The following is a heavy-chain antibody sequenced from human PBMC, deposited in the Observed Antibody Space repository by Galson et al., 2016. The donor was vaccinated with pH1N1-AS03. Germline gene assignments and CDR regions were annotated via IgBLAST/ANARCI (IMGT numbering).Heavy chain of an antibody. J-gene: IGHJ4*02. V-gene: IGHV4-59*08. CDR2: IYYSGST. CDR3: ARHGRPHSGVLTALTAFDY. Sequence: SETLSLTCNVSGGSFTYYYWSWIRQPPGKGLEWIGYIYYSGSTNYHPSLRSRLTISLDTSKNQLSLELSSVTAADTAVYYCARHGRPHSGVLTALTAFDYWGPGALVTVSS. CDR1: GGSFTYYY. D-gene: IGHD3-9*01.